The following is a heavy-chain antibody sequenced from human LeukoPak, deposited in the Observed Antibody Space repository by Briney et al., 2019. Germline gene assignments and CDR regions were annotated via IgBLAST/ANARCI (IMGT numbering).Heavy chain of an antibody. J-gene: IGHJ4*02. CDR2: INHSGST. V-gene: IGHV4-34*01. D-gene: IGHD3-22*01. Sequence: SETLSLTCAVYGGSFSGYYWSWIRQPPGKGLEWIGEINHSGSTNYNPSLKSRVTISVDTSKNQFSLKLSSVTAADTAVYYCARGDRYDSSGYIFDYWGQGTLVTVSS. CDR1: GGSFSGYY. CDR3: ARGDRYDSSGYIFDY.